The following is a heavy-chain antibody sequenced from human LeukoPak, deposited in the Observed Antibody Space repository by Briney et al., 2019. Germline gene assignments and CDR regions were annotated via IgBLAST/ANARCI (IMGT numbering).Heavy chain of an antibody. CDR1: GIIFSNYW. CDR2: INRDGSST. V-gene: IGHV3-74*01. D-gene: IGHD5-18*01. CDR3: ARGGGYSYGSFDY. J-gene: IGHJ4*02. Sequence: LTGGSLRLSCAASGIIFSNYWMHWVRQAPGKGLVWASRINRDGSSTSYADSVKGRFTISRDNAKNTLYLQMNSLRAEDTAVYHCARGGGYSYGSFDYWGQGTLVTVSS.